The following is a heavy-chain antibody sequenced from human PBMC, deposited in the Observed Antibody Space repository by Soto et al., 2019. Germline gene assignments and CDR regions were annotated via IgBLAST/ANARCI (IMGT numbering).Heavy chain of an antibody. J-gene: IGHJ4*02. CDR2: INVDDST. CDR1: GFTFSAYA. V-gene: IGHV3-23*01. Sequence: PGGSLRLSCAASGFTFSAYAMSWVRQAPGKGLEWVSSINVDDSTYYADSAKGRFTISRDNSKSTLFLELSSVRAEDTATFYSAKNYYFEHWGQGTLVTVSS. CDR3: AKNYYFEH.